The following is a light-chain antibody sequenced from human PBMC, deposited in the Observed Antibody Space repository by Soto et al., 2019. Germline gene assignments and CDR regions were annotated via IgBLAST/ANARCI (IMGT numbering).Light chain of an antibody. CDR2: GAS. J-gene: IGKJ4*01. Sequence: EIVLTQSPGTLSLSPGERATLSCRASQSVSSSLAWYQQKPGQAPRLLIYGASSRATDIPDRFSGSGSGTDFTLTISRLEPEDFAVYYCQQYGSSPLTFGGGTKVEIK. CDR3: QQYGSSPLT. CDR1: QSVSSS. V-gene: IGKV3-20*01.